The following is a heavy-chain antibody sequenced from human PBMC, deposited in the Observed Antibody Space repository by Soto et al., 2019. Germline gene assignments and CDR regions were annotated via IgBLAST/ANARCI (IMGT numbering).Heavy chain of an antibody. CDR3: ARPLVYRGSPNDALDI. D-gene: IGHD2-8*01. CDR2: IYPGDSDT. Sequence: PGESLKISCKGSGYSFTSYWIAWVRLMPGKGLEWMGIIYPGDSDTRYSPSFQGQVTISADKSISTAYLQWSSLKASDTAMYYCARPLVYRGSPNDALDIWGQGTMVTVSS. CDR1: GYSFTSYW. J-gene: IGHJ3*02. V-gene: IGHV5-51*01.